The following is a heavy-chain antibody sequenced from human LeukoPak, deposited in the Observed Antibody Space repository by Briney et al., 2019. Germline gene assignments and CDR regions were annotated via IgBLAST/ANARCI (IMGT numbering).Heavy chain of an antibody. CDR3: ARALVVAAKYYFDY. Sequence: GASVKVSCKASGYTFTGYYMHWVRQAPGQGLEWMGWINPNSGGTNYAQKFQGRVTMTRDTSISTAYMELSRLRSDDTAVYYCARALVVAAKYYFDYWGQGTLVTVSS. J-gene: IGHJ4*02. V-gene: IGHV1-2*02. D-gene: IGHD2-15*01. CDR1: GYTFTGYY. CDR2: INPNSGGT.